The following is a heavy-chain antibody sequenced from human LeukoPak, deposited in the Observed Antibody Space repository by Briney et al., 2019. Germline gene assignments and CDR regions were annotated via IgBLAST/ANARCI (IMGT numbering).Heavy chain of an antibody. CDR3: ARGPGTYYYGSGTLRFDP. CDR1: GASISTSSYY. J-gene: IGHJ5*02. D-gene: IGHD3-10*01. Sequence: SETLSLTCTVSGASISTSSYYWGWIRQPPGKGLEWIGSVYYSGSTYYNPSLKSRVTISVDTSKNQFSLKLSSVTAADTAVYYCARGPGTYYYGSGTLRFDPWGQGTLVTVSS. CDR2: VYYSGST. V-gene: IGHV4-39*07.